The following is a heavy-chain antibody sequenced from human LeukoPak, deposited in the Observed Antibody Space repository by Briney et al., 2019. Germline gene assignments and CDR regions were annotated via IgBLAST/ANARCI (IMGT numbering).Heavy chain of an antibody. D-gene: IGHD3-9*01. CDR3: VREMRGNYDALTGYYHSYHYGMDV. V-gene: IGHV4-4*07. Sequence: EPSETLSLTCTVSGGSISTYYWSWIRQPAGKGLEWIGRIYSSGSTKYNPSLKSRVSMSLDTSKNQFSLHLSSVTAADTAVYYCVREMRGNYDALTGYYHSYHYGMDVWGQGTTVIVSS. J-gene: IGHJ6*02. CDR1: GGSISTYY. CDR2: IYSSGST.